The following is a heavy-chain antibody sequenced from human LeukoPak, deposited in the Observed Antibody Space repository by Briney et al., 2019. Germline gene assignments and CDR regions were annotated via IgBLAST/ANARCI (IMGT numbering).Heavy chain of an antibody. CDR1: GDSVSSNSAA. CDR3: ARYRRTLSGSSQDWFDP. Sequence: PSQTLSLTCAISGDSVSSNSAAWNWIRQSPSRGLEWLGRIYYRSKWYNDYAISVKSRITINPDTSKNQFSLQLNSVTPEDTAVYYCARYRRTLSGSSQDWFDPWGQGTLVTVSS. V-gene: IGHV6-1*01. D-gene: IGHD3-10*01. J-gene: IGHJ5*02. CDR2: IYYRSKWYN.